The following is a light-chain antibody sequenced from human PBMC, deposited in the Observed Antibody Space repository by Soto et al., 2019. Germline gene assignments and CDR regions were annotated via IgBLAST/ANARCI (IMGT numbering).Light chain of an antibody. CDR2: DAS. Sequence: QSALTQPASVSGSPGQSITISCTGTSSDVGGYTFVSWYQHHPGKAPKLMIYDASNRPSGVSNRFSGSKSGNTASLTIAGLQAEDEADYYCSSYTSSSTPDVFGTGTKLTVL. J-gene: IGLJ1*01. V-gene: IGLV2-14*03. CDR3: SSYTSSSTPDV. CDR1: SSDVGGYTF.